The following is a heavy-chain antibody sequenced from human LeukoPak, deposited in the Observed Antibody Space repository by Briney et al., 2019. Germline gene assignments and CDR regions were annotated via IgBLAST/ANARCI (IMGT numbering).Heavy chain of an antibody. J-gene: IGHJ4*02. V-gene: IGHV3-74*01. CDR3: ARVGTSGWYPLGY. CDR2: INSDGSST. Sequence: GGSLRLSCAASGFTFTGYWMHWVRQAPGKGLVWVSRINSDGSSTSYADSVKGRFTISRDNAKNTLYLQMNSLRAEDTAVYYCARVGTSGWYPLGYWGQRTLVTVSS. CDR1: GFTFTGYW. D-gene: IGHD6-19*01.